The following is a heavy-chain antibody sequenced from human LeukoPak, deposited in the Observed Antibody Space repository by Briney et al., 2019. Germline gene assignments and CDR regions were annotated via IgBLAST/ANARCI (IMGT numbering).Heavy chain of an antibody. Sequence: GGTLRLSCAASGFTFSSYGMSWVRQAPGKGLEWVSAISGSGGSTYYADSVKGRFTISRDNSKNTLYLQMNSLRAEDTAVYYCAKPLITMVRGVISPFDYWGQGTLVTVSS. CDR1: GFTFSSYG. J-gene: IGHJ4*02. CDR3: AKPLITMVRGVISPFDY. V-gene: IGHV3-23*01. CDR2: ISGSGGST. D-gene: IGHD3-10*01.